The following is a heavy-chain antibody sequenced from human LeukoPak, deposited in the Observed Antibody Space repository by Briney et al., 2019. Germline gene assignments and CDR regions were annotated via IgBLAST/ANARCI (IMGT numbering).Heavy chain of an antibody. CDR1: GYTFTGYY. J-gene: IGHJ5*02. Sequence: GASVKVSCKASGYTFTGYYMHWVRQAPGQGLEWMGWINPNSGGTNYAQKFQGRVTMTRDTSISTAYMELSRLTSDDTAVYFCAREDGPVAATLGKNYFDPWGQGTLVTVSS. CDR3: AREDGPVAATLGKNYFDP. V-gene: IGHV1-2*02. CDR2: INPNSGGT. D-gene: IGHD2-15*01.